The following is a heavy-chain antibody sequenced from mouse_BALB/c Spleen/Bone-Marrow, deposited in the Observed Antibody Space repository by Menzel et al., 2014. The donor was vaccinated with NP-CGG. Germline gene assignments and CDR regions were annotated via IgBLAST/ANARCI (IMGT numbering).Heavy chain of an antibody. J-gene: IGHJ4*01. Sequence: VQLQQSGPGLVQPSQSLSITCTVSGFSLTSYGVHWVRQPPGKGLEWLGVIWSGGSTDYNAAFIYRLSISKDNSKSQVFFKMNSLQADDTAMYYCARKAYYYAMDYWGQGTSVTVSS. CDR3: ARKAYYYAMDY. CDR2: IWSGGST. CDR1: GFSLTSYG. V-gene: IGHV2-4*02.